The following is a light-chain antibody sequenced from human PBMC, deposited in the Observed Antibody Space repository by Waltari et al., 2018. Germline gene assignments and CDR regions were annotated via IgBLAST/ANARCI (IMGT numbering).Light chain of an antibody. V-gene: IGLV1-40*01. CDR3: QSYDSSLSASV. J-gene: IGLJ3*02. Sequence: QSVLTPPPSVSGAPGQRVTISCTGSSSNIGAGYAVHWYQQLPGTAPKLLIYLNNNRPSGVPDRFSGSKSGTSASLAITGLQAEDEADYYCQSYDSSLSASVFGGGTKLTVL. CDR1: SSNIGAGYA. CDR2: LNN.